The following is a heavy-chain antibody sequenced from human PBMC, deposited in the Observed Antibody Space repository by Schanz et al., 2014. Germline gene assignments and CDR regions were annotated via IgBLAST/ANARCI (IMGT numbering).Heavy chain of an antibody. V-gene: IGHV3-23*01. Sequence: EVQLLESGGALEQPGGSLRLSCAASGITFSDYAMSWVRQAPGKGLEWVSTIASGGSHTFYADSVTGRFTISGDNSKNTVFLQMSSLRADDTALYYCAKDIGGAVAAPVYDSWGQGTLVTVSS. CDR2: IASGGSHT. CDR3: AKDIGGAVAAPVYDS. CDR1: GITFSDYA. J-gene: IGHJ4*02. D-gene: IGHD2-15*01.